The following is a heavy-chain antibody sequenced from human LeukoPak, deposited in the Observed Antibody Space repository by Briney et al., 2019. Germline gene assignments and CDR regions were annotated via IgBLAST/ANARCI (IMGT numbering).Heavy chain of an antibody. D-gene: IGHD3-3*01. CDR1: GYTFTSYG. CDR2: ISAYNGST. Sequence: GASVKVSCKASGYTFTSYGISWVRQAPGQGLEWMGWISAYNGSTNYAQKLQGRVTMTTDTSTSTACMELRSLRSDDTAVYYCARRSGQMHYYYYMDVWGKGTTVTVSS. V-gene: IGHV1-18*01. CDR3: ARRSGQMHYYYYMDV. J-gene: IGHJ6*03.